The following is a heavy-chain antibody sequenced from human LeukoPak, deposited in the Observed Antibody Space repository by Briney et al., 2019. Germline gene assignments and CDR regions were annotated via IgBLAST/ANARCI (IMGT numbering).Heavy chain of an antibody. Sequence: GESLKISCKGSGYSFTSYWISWVRQMPGKGLEWMGRIDPSDSYTNYSPSFQGRVTISADNSISTASLQWSSLEASDTAVYYCARRVAGNWYFDHWGRGTLVTVSS. CDR2: IDPSDSYT. D-gene: IGHD6-19*01. J-gene: IGHJ2*01. V-gene: IGHV5-10-1*01. CDR1: GYSFTSYW. CDR3: ARRVAGNWYFDH.